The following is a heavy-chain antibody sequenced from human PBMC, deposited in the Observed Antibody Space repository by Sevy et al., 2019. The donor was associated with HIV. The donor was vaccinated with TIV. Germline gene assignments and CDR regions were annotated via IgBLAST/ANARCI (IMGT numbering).Heavy chain of an antibody. D-gene: IGHD3-16*01. J-gene: IGHJ4*02. CDR2: IYYSGST. CDR1: GGSISSSSYY. CDR3: ARHRRRGRASPFDY. V-gene: IGHV4-39*01. Sequence: SETLSLTCTVSGGSISSSSYYWGWIRQPPGKGLEWIGSIYYSGSTYYNPSLKSRVTISLDTSKNHFSQKLSSVTAADTAVYYCARHRRRGRASPFDYWGQGTLVTVSS.